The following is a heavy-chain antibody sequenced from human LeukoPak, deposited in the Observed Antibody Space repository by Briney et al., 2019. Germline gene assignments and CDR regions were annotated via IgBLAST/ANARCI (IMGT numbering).Heavy chain of an antibody. CDR2: IKSKTDGGTT. V-gene: IGHV3-15*01. Sequence: GGSLRLSCAASGFTFSNAWMSWVRQAPGKGLEWVGRIKSKTDGGTTDYAAPVKGRFTISRDNAKDSLYLQMNSLRAEDTAVFYCARAELRALRSYSYMDVWGKGTTVTVSS. CDR1: GFTFSNAW. CDR3: ARAELRALRSYSYMDV. D-gene: IGHD1-7*01. J-gene: IGHJ6*03.